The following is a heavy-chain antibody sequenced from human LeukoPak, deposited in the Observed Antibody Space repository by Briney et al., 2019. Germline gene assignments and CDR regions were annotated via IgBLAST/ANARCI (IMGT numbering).Heavy chain of an antibody. CDR1: GGSVSSHY. CDR3: ARLMDYGDHPFDY. D-gene: IGHD4-17*01. CDR2: IYYSGST. Sequence: SETLSLTCTVSGGSVSSHYWTWMRQPPGKGLEWIGYIYYSGSTNYNPSLKRRVTISVDTSKNQFSLKLSSVTAADTAVYYCARLMDYGDHPFDYWGQGTLVTVSS. V-gene: IGHV4-59*02. J-gene: IGHJ4*02.